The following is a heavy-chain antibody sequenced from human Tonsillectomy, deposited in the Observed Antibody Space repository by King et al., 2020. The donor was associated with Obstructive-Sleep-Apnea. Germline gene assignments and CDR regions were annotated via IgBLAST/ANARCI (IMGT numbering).Heavy chain of an antibody. V-gene: IGHV1-2*04. CDR3: AREKGLYSSGPYGMDV. Sequence: VQLVQSGAEVKKPGASVKVSCKASGYTFTGYYMHWVRQAPGQGLEWMGWINPNSGGTNYAQKFQGWVTMTRDTSISTAYIELSRLRSDDTAVYFCAREKGLYSSGPYGMDVWGQGTTVTVSS. CDR2: INPNSGGT. D-gene: IGHD6-19*01. CDR1: GYTFTGYY. J-gene: IGHJ6*02.